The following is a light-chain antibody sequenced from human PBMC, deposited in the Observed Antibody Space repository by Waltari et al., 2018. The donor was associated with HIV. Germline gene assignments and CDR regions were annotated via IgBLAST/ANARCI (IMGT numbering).Light chain of an antibody. Sequence: EIVMTQSPVALSVSPRDRVNLPCRASESVGSFFAWYQQRPGQSPILLMYGVSTRASGVSARFSGSGSGTEVNLTITSLQSDDSAIYFCQQFYNWPRTFGQGTTVEVK. J-gene: IGKJ1*01. CDR2: GVS. CDR3: QQFYNWPRT. CDR1: ESVGSF. V-gene: IGKV3-15*01.